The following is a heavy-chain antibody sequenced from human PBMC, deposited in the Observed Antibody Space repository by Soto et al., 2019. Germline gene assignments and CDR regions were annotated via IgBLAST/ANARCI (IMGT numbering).Heavy chain of an antibody. CDR2: ISSSSTI. D-gene: IGHD6-13*01. Sequence: GGSLRLSCAASGFTFSSYSMNWVRQAPGKGLEWVSYISSSSTIYYADSVKGRFTISRDNAKNSLYLQMNSLRAEDTAVYYCARDSAAGPRPVFDNWFDPWGQGTLVTVSS. CDR3: ARDSAAGPRPVFDNWFDP. J-gene: IGHJ5*02. CDR1: GFTFSSYS. V-gene: IGHV3-48*01.